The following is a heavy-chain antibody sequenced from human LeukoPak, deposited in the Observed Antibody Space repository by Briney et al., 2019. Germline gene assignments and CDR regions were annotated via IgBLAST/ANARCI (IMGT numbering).Heavy chain of an antibody. Sequence: GSLRLSCAASGFTVSRNYMSWVRQAPGEGLEWVSVIYSGGRTYYADSVKGRFTISRDSSKNTRYLQMNRLRAEDAAVYYCAKAPVTTCSGAYCYPFDYWGQGTLVTVSS. CDR3: AKAPVTTCSGAYCYPFDY. CDR2: IYSGGRT. V-gene: IGHV3-66*01. CDR1: GFTVSRNY. J-gene: IGHJ4*02. D-gene: IGHD2-21*01.